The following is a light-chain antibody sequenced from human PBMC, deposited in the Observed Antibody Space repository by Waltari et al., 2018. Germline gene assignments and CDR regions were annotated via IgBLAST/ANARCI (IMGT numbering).Light chain of an antibody. V-gene: IGKV2-30*01. Sequence: DVVMIQSLLSLHVPLGQPASFSCRSGQSLVSSDGNTYLNWFHQRPGQSPRRLIYKVSNRDSGVPDRFSGSGSGTDFTLKISWVEAEDVGVYYCMQGTHWPYTFGQGTKLEIK. CDR3: MQGTHWPYT. J-gene: IGKJ2*01. CDR1: QSLVSSDGNTY. CDR2: KVS.